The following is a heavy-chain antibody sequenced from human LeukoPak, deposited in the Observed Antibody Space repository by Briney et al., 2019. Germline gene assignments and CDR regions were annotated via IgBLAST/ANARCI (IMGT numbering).Heavy chain of an antibody. CDR3: ARDLQGYGSSGYLDY. CDR1: GGSISSSGYY. V-gene: IGHV4-39*02. D-gene: IGHD3-22*01. CDR2: IYYSGST. Sequence: PSETLSLTCTVSGGSISSSGYYWGWIRQPPGKGLEWIASIYYSGSTYYNPSLKSRVTISVDTSKNQLSLKLSSLTAADTAVYYCARDLQGYGSSGYLDYWGQGTLVTVSS. J-gene: IGHJ4*02.